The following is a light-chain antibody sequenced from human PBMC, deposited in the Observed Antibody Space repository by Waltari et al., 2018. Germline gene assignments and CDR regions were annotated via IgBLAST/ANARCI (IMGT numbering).Light chain of an antibody. CDR3: QVWDSISDHVV. CDR1: SIGYKS. V-gene: IGLV3-21*03. Sequence: SYVLTQPPPVSVAPGKTVRITCGGNSIGYKSVHWYQEKPGQAPVLVVYEDSERPSGIPGRCSGSNSGNTATRSISGVEAGDEADYYCQVWDSISDHVVFGGGAKLTVL. J-gene: IGLJ2*01. CDR2: EDS.